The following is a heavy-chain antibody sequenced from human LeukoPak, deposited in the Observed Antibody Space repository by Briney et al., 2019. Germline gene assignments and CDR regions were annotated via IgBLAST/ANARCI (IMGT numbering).Heavy chain of an antibody. CDR2: KYYSGSA. J-gene: IGHJ3*02. CDR1: GVSVSDGRYY. CDR3: GTPYCSGISCLDVFNM. Sequence: SETLSLTCNVSGVSVSDGRYYWTWIRQHPGKGLEWIGYKYYSGSAKYNPSLKSRLTISIDTSKNQFSLQLSSVTAADTATHYCGTPYCSGISCLDVFNMWGQGTRVTVSS. V-gene: IGHV4-31*03. D-gene: IGHD2-2*01.